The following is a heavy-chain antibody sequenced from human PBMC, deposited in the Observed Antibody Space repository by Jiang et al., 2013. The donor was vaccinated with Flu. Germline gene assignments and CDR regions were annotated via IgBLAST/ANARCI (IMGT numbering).Heavy chain of an antibody. J-gene: IGHJ3*02. CDR1: GYTFTSHY. Sequence: KASGYTFTSHYMYWVRQAPGQGLEWMGVXNPSGGDTSYAQKFQGRVTMTRDTSTSTAYMELSSLRPEDTAVYYCARSVTRADAFNIWGQGTMITVSS. V-gene: IGHV1-46*01. D-gene: IGHD3-16*02. CDR3: ARSVTRADAFNI. CDR2: XNPSGGDT.